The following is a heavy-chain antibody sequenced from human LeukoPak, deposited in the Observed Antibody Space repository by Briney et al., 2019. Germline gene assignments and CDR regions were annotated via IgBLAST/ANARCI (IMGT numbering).Heavy chain of an antibody. CDR1: GFTLSNAW. Sequence: GGSLRLSCAASGFTLSNAWMSWVRQAPGKGLEWVGRIKSKTDGGTTDYAAPVKGRFTISRDDSKNTLYLQMNSLKTEDTAVYYCTTMDSYSSGWYGGLDAFDIWGQGTMVTVSS. J-gene: IGHJ3*02. D-gene: IGHD6-19*01. V-gene: IGHV3-15*01. CDR3: TTMDSYSSGWYGGLDAFDI. CDR2: IKSKTDGGTT.